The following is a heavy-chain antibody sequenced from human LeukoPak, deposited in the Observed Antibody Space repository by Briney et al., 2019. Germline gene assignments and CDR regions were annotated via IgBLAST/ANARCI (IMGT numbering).Heavy chain of an antibody. CDR3: AKDRREDLAVAGGIDY. CDR1: GFTFSSCA. Sequence: GGSLRLSCAASGFTFSSCAMSWVRQAPGKGLEWVSAISGSGGITYYADSVKGRFTISRDNSKNTLYLQMNSLRGEDTAVYYCAKDRREDLAVAGGIDYWGQGTLVTVSS. CDR2: ISGSGGIT. V-gene: IGHV3-23*01. J-gene: IGHJ4*02. D-gene: IGHD6-19*01.